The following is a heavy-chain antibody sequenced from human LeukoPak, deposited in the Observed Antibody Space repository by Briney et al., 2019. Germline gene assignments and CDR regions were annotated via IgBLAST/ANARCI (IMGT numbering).Heavy chain of an antibody. CDR1: GFTFSTYT. CDR2: IGNNGGGI. V-gene: IGHV3-23*01. CDR3: AIGPNWGTHS. J-gene: IGHJ4*02. Sequence: GGSLRLSCAASGFTFSTYTMYWVRHPPGKRLEWVSIIGNNGGGIHYADSVRGRLTISRDNSKNALYLQMNSLRVEDTAAYYCAIGPNWGTHSWGQGVLVTVSS. D-gene: IGHD7-27*01.